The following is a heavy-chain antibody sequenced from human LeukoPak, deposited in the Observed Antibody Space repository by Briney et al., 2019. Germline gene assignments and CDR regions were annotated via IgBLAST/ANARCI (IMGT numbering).Heavy chain of an antibody. CDR3: ARGPNSNWSGLDF. V-gene: IGHV3-74*01. Sequence: SRISPTGSTPRYADSVKGRFTVSRDNPKKTLYLQVNNLRAEDTAVYYCARGPNSNWSGLDFWGQGTLLTVSS. D-gene: IGHD6-6*01. J-gene: IGHJ4*02. CDR2: ISPTGSTP.